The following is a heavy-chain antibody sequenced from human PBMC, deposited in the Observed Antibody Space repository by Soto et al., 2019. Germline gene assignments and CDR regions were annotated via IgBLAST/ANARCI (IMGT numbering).Heavy chain of an antibody. J-gene: IGHJ4*02. CDR3: ASWNYADFDY. Sequence: GSLRLSCAASGFTFSTYWMSWVRQAPGKGLEWVANIKHDGSEKYYVDSVKGRFTISRDNAKNSLYLQMNSLRAEDTALYYCASWNYADFDYWGQGTLVTVSS. CDR1: GFTFSTYW. D-gene: IGHD1-7*01. V-gene: IGHV3-7*01. CDR2: IKHDGSEK.